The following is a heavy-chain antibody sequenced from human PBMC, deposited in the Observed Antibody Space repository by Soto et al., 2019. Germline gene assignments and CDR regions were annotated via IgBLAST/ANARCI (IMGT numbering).Heavy chain of an antibody. D-gene: IGHD6-6*01. J-gene: IGHJ4*02. Sequence: QVQLQESGPGLVKPSQTLSLTCPVSGGSISSGGYYWSWIRQHPGKGLEWIGYIYYSGSTYYNPSLKSRVTIAVDTSKNQFSLKLSSVTAADTAVYYCASSAGHSSSPAYYFDYGGQGTLVTVSS. V-gene: IGHV4-31*03. CDR2: IYYSGST. CDR3: ASSAGHSSSPAYYFDY. CDR1: GGSISSGGYY.